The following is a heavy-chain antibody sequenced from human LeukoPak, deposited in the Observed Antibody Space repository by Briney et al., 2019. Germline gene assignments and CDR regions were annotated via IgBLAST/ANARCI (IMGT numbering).Heavy chain of an antibody. J-gene: IGHJ4*02. CDR3: AKSTSYYYDSSDPYYFDR. Sequence: PGGSLSLSCAASGFTFSSAAMTWVRQAPGKGLEWASTITGSDDRTYYADSVRGRFTISRDNSKNTLYLQMNSLRAEDTAIYYCAKSTSYYYDSSDPYYFDRWGQGTLVTVSS. CDR2: ITGSDDRT. V-gene: IGHV3-23*01. D-gene: IGHD3-22*01. CDR1: GFTFSSAA.